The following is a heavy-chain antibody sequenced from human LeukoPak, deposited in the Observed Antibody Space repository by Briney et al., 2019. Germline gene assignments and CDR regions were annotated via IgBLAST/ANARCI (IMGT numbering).Heavy chain of an antibody. CDR2: INAGNGNT. J-gene: IGHJ4*02. CDR1: GYTFTSYA. D-gene: IGHD5-18*01. Sequence: GASVKVSCKASGYTFTSYAMHWVRQAPGQRLEWMGWINAGNGNTKYSQKFRGRVTITRDTSASTAYMELSSLRSEDTAVYYCARDFRARNTAMVPRYWGQGTLVTVSS. CDR3: ARDFRARNTAMVPRY. V-gene: IGHV1-3*01.